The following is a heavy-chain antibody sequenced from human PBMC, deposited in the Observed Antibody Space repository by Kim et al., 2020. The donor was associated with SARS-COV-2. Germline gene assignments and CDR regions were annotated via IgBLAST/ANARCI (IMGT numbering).Heavy chain of an antibody. V-gene: IGHV4-34*01. CDR1: GGSFSGYY. D-gene: IGHD3-16*02. J-gene: IGHJ5*02. CDR3: ARGGDVWGSYRYASSKRINDL. CDR2: IHQSGRS. Sequence: SETLSLTCAVYGGSFSGYYWSWIRQPPGKGLEWIGEIHQSGRSNYTPSLKSRVTISVDTSKNQFSLKLNSITAADTAVYYCARGGDVWGSYRYASSKRINDLWGRGTLVTVSS.